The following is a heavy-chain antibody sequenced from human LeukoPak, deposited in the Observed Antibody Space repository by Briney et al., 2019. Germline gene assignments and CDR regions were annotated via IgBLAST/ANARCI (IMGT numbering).Heavy chain of an antibody. CDR3: AKSAAGNSGSLLHH. V-gene: IGHV3-23*01. J-gene: IGHJ5*02. D-gene: IGHD3-10*01. Sequence: GGSLRLSCAASGFTFTSYAMSWVRQAPGKGLEWVSGINNSDGSTYYADSVKGRFTISSDSSKNTLYLQMDSLRVEDTAVYYCAKSAAGNSGSLLHHWGQGTLVTVPS. CDR1: GFTFTSYA. CDR2: INNSDGST.